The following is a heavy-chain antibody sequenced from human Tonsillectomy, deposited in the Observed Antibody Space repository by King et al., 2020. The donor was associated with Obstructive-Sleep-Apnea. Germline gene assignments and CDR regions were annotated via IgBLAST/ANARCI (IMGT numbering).Heavy chain of an antibody. CDR1: GFTFSSYG. Sequence: VQLVESGGGVVQPGRSLRLSCAASGFTFSSYGMHWVRQAPGKGLEWVAFIRYDGSNKYYVDSVKGRFTISRDNSKNTLYLQMNSLRAEDTAVYYCAKDVRLRGGVTTSFGFDYWGQGTLVTVSS. CDR3: AKDVRLRGGVTTSFGFDY. CDR2: IRYDGSNK. D-gene: IGHD4-17*01. V-gene: IGHV3-30*02. J-gene: IGHJ4*02.